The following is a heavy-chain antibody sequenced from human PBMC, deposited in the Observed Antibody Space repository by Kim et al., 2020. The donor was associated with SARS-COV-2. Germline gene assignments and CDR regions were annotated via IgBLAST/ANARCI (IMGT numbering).Heavy chain of an antibody. CDR3: ARQLAVAPMYYFDY. J-gene: IGHJ4*02. CDR2: IYYSGST. Sequence: SETLSLTCSVSGGSISSSSYYWGWIRQPPGKGLEWIGSIYYSGSTYYNPSLKSRVTISVDTSKNQFSLKLSSVTAADTAVYYCARQLAVAPMYYFDYWGQGTLVTVSS. CDR1: GGSISSSSYY. V-gene: IGHV4-39*01. D-gene: IGHD6-19*01.